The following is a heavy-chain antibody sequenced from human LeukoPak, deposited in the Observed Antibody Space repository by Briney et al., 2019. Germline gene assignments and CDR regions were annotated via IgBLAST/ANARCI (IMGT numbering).Heavy chain of an antibody. Sequence: GASVKVSCKASGYTFTGYYMHWVRQAPGQGLEWMGWINPNSGGTNYAQKFQGRVTMTRDTSISTAYMELSRLRSDDTAVYYCARDGLADPAYYFDYWGQGTLVTVSS. D-gene: IGHD6-6*01. CDR2: INPNSGGT. CDR3: ARDGLADPAYYFDY. J-gene: IGHJ4*02. CDR1: GYTFTGYY. V-gene: IGHV1-2*02.